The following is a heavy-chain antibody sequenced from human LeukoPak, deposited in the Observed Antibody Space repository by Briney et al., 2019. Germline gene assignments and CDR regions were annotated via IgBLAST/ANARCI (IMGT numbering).Heavy chain of an antibody. CDR2: ISYSGNT. D-gene: IGHD4-23*01. Sequence: SETLSLTCPVSGGSVKSDRNYWIWIRQPPGKGLEWIGYISYSGNTNYNPSLKSRVTISLDTSKNQFSLKLNSVTAADTAVYYCARVRNSRVTPGPGWFDYWGQGTLVTVSS. CDR3: ARVRNSRVTPGPGWFDY. V-gene: IGHV4-61*01. CDR1: GGSVKSDRNY. J-gene: IGHJ5*01.